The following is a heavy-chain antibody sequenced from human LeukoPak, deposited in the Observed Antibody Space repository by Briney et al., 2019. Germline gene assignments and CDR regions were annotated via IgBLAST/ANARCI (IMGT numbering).Heavy chain of an antibody. CDR3: ARVFTAGRLRYYYYYMDV. CDR1: GFTFSSYW. Sequence: PGGSLRLSCAASGFTFSSYWMHWVRQAPGKGLVWVSRINSDGSSTSYADSVKGRFTISRDNAKNTLYLQMNSLRAEDTAVYYCARVFTAGRLRYYYYYMDVWGKGTTVTVSS. CDR2: INSDGSST. D-gene: IGHD6-19*01. J-gene: IGHJ6*03. V-gene: IGHV3-74*01.